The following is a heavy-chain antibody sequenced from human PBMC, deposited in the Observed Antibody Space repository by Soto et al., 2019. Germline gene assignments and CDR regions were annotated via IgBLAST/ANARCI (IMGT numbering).Heavy chain of an antibody. J-gene: IGHJ4*02. Sequence: EVQLVESGGGLVQPGGSLRLSCAASGFTVSSNYMIWVRQAPGKGLEWVSVIYSGGSTYYADSVKGRFTISRDNSKNTLYLQMNSLRAAVTAVYYCARGPTPAVFDYWGQGTLVTVSS. CDR2: IYSGGST. V-gene: IGHV3-66*01. CDR3: ARGPTPAVFDY. CDR1: GFTVSSNY.